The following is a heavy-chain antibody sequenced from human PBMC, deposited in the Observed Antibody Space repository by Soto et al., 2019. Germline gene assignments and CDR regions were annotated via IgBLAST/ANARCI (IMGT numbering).Heavy chain of an antibody. Sequence: EVQLVESGGGLVQPGGSLRLSCAASGFTFSNSWMNWVRQAPGKGLEWVGRIKSKTDGGTTDYAAPVKGRFTLSRDDSKNTQYLQMNSLKAEDSAVYYCSAVSGRNWGQGTLVTVSS. V-gene: IGHV3-15*05. J-gene: IGHJ4*02. CDR1: GFTFSNSW. CDR3: SAVSGRN. CDR2: IKSKTDGGTT. D-gene: IGHD5-12*01.